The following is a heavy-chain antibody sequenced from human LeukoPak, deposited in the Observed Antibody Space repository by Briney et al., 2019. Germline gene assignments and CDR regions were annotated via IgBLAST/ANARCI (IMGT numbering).Heavy chain of an antibody. D-gene: IGHD1-26*01. CDR3: AREEVGATIGY. J-gene: IGHJ4*02. V-gene: IGHV4-38-2*02. CDR1: GGSISSYY. CDR2: IYHSGST. Sequence: SETLSLTCTVSGGSISSYYWSWIRQPPGKGLEWIGSIYHSGSTYYNPSLKSRVTISVDTSKNQFSLKLSSVTAADTAVYYCAREEVGATIGYWGQGTLVTVSS.